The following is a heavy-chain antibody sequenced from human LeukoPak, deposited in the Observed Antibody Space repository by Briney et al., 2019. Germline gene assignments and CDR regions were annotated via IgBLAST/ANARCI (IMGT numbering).Heavy chain of an antibody. CDR1: GFAFSSFE. V-gene: IGHV3-48*02. Sequence: GGSLRLSCAASGFAFSSFEMNWVRQAPGKGLEWVSYISSSSSTIYYADSVKGRFTISRDNAKNSLYLQMNSLRDEDTAVYYCARDLSATYYFDFWGQGTPVTVSS. CDR3: ARDLSATYYFDF. D-gene: IGHD6-25*01. J-gene: IGHJ4*02. CDR2: ISSSSSTI.